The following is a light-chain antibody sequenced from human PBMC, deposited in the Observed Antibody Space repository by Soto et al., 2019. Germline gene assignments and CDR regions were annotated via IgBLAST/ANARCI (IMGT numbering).Light chain of an antibody. CDR1: SSDFGDHKS. J-gene: IGLJ2*01. Sequence: QSVLTQAASVSGSPGQSITISCTGASSDFGDHKSVSWYQHHPGKAPKLIIYEVNYRPSGVSSRFSGSRSGNTASLTISGLQAEDEAHYSCSSSTDTSIRFGGGTQLTVL. V-gene: IGLV2-14*01. CDR2: EVN. CDR3: SSSTDTSIR.